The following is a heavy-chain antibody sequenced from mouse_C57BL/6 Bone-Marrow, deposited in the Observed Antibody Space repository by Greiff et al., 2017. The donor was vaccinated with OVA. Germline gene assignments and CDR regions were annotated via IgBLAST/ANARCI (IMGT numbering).Heavy chain of an antibody. J-gene: IGHJ4*01. CDR1: GYTFTDYY. CDR3: ARKSLYGPYAMDY. V-gene: IGHV1-26*01. Sequence: SGPELVKPGASVKISCKASGYTFTDYYMNWVKQSHGKSLEWIGDINPNNGGTSYNQKFKGKATLTVDKSSSTAYMELRSLTSEDSAVYYCARKSLYGPYAMDYWGQGTSVTVSS. D-gene: IGHD1-1*01. CDR2: INPNNGGT.